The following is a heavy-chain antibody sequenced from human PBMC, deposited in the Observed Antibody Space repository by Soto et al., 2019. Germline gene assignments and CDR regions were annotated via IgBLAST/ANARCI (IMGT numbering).Heavy chain of an antibody. CDR2: IYYTGGT. D-gene: IGHD3-22*01. CDR3: ARYPNYYYSHAYWD. V-gene: IGHV4-61*01. Sequence: QVQLQESGPGLVKPSETLSLTCIVSGGSVSSGSYYWSWIRQPPGKRLEWIGYIYYTGGTNYNPSLKSRVTISVDTSKNQFSLKLTSVTAADTAVYYCARYPNYYYSHAYWDWGQGTLVTVSS. J-gene: IGHJ4*02. CDR1: GGSVSSGSYY.